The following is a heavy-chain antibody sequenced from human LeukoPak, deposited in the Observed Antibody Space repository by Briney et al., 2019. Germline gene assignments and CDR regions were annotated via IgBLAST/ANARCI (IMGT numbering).Heavy chain of an antibody. J-gene: IGHJ4*02. CDR1: GYTFTSHY. D-gene: IGHD3-9*01. CDR3: ARTYYDILTGYYSRRGPLDY. V-gene: IGHV1-46*01. Sequence: ASVKVSCKASGYTFTSHYIHWVRQAPGQGLEWMGIINPSGGSTNYAQKFQGRIILTRDTSTTTVYMQLRTLRSEDTAVYYCARTYYDILTGYYSRRGPLDYWGQGTLVTVSS. CDR2: INPSGGST.